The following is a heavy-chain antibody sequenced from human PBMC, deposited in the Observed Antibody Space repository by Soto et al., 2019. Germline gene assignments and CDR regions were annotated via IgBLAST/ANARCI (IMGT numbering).Heavy chain of an antibody. V-gene: IGHV4-4*02. CDR1: GGSCTRNNW. CDR3: ASRDPGTSVDY. D-gene: IGHD1-7*01. Sequence: PSETLSLTCSVSGGSCTRNNWCTWVRQPPGQGLEWIEEIYRTGSTNYNPYLKSRVTISLDKSENKFSLKVTSLTAADTAVYYCASRDPGTSVDYWGQGTLVTVSS. J-gene: IGHJ4*02. CDR2: IYRTGST.